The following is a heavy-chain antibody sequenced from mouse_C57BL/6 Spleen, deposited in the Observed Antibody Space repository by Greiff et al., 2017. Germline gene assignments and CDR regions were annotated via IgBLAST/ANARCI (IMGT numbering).Heavy chain of an antibody. CDR2: IHPNSGST. D-gene: IGHD1-1*01. Sequence: QVQLQQPGAELVKPGASVKLSCKASGYTFTSYWMHWVKQRPGQGLEWIGMIHPNSGSTNYNEKFKSKATLTVDKSSSTAYMQLSSLTSEDAAVYYCARGVPEYYGSSYDWYFDVWGTGTTVTVSS. J-gene: IGHJ1*03. CDR3: ARGVPEYYGSSYDWYFDV. CDR1: GYTFTSYW. V-gene: IGHV1-64*01.